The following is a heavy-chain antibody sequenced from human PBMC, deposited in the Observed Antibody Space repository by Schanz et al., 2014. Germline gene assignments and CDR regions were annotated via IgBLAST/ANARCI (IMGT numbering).Heavy chain of an antibody. CDR3: VKGGTNTLDS. CDR1: GFTVNTNY. J-gene: IGHJ4*02. Sequence: VQLVESGGGVVQPGRSLRLSCAASGFTVNTNYMSWVRQAPGKGLEWISSMYINSGSTQYADSVKGRFIISRDSSKNTLYLQMNSLRGDDTAIYYCVKGGTNTLDSWGQGTLVTVSS. CDR2: MYINSGST. V-gene: IGHV3-66*02.